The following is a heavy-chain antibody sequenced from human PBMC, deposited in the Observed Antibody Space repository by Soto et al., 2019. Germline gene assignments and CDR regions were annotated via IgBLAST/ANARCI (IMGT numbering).Heavy chain of an antibody. V-gene: IGHV3-13*04. CDR2: IGTAGDT. Sequence: EVQLVESGGGLVQPGGSLRLSCAASGFSFHNYDMHWVRQARGKGLEWVSGIGTAGDTYYADSVKGRFTISRERGKNSLYLQRGSLRAGDTAVYYCARGGPNWDYYFYGMDVWCQGTTVTVSS. CDR1: GFSFHNYD. J-gene: IGHJ6*02. D-gene: IGHD3-16*01. CDR3: ARGGPNWDYYFYGMDV.